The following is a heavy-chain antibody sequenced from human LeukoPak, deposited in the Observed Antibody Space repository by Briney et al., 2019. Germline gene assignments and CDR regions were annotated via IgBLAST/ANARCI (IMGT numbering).Heavy chain of an antibody. J-gene: IGHJ4*02. V-gene: IGHV1-8*01. CDR3: ARDDASNWSSDFDY. CDR2: MNPNSGNT. Sequence: ASVKVSCKASGYTFTSYDINWVRQATGQGLEWMGWMNPNSGNTGYAQKFQGRVTMARDTSISTAYMELSSLRSDDTAVYYCARDDASNWSSDFDYWGQGTLVTVSS. CDR1: GYTFTSYD. D-gene: IGHD6-13*01.